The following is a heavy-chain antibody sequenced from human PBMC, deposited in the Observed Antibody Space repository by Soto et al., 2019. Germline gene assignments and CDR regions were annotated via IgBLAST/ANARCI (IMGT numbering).Heavy chain of an antibody. J-gene: IGHJ4*02. CDR1: AFSFSSYA. V-gene: IGHV3-30*18. Sequence: QVQLVESGGGVVQPGGSLRLSCAASAFSFSSYAMHWVRQAPGKGLEWVALISLDGGNTNYADFVEGRFTISRDNSKNTLLLQMNSLRTEDTATYYCAKDISGSGTYYTFDHWGRGALVTVSS. CDR3: AKDISGSGTYYTFDH. D-gene: IGHD3-10*01. CDR2: ISLDGGNT.